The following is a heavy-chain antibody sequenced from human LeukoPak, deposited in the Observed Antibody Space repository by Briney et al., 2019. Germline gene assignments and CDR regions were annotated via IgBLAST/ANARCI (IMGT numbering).Heavy chain of an antibody. V-gene: IGHV1-69*05. CDR2: IIPVFGTA. Sequence: SVKVSCKASGGTFSSYAISWVRQAPGQGLEWMGGIIPVFGTANYAQKFQGRVTITTDESTSTAYMELSSLRSEDTAVYYCARAVGVLNGMDVWGKGTTVTVSS. J-gene: IGHJ6*04. CDR1: GGTFSSYA. CDR3: ARAVGVLNGMDV. D-gene: IGHD2-8*02.